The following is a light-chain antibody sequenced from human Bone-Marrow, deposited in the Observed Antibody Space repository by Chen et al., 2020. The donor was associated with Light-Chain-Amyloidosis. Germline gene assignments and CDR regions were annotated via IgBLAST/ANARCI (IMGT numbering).Light chain of an antibody. CDR1: NIGATS. CDR2: DDS. Sequence: SYVLNQPPSVSAAPGQTATIACGGNNIGATSVHWYQQTPGQAPLLVVYDDSDRPSGIPERLSGSNSGNTATLTISRVEAGDEADYYCQVWDRSSDRPVFGGGTKLTVL. J-gene: IGLJ3*02. V-gene: IGLV3-21*02. CDR3: QVWDRSSDRPV.